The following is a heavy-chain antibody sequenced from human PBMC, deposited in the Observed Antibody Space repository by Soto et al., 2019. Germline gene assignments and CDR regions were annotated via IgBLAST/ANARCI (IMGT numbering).Heavy chain of an antibody. CDR3: VTGYHSDY. CDR2: IKKDGSEK. V-gene: IGHV3-7*03. D-gene: IGHD5-18*01. J-gene: IGHJ4*02. CDR1: GISTSSYW. Sequence: GGSLRLSCAASGISTSSYWMGWVRQAPGRGLEWVASIKKDGSEKYYMDSLKGRFTISRDNALNSLYLQMNSLRAEDTAVYFCVTGYHSDYWGQGTLVTVSS.